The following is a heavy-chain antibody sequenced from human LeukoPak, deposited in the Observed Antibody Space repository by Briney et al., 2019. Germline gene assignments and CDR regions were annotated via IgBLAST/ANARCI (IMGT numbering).Heavy chain of an antibody. CDR3: AKSTSSGWYYFDY. J-gene: IGHJ4*02. CDR2: IWYDGSNK. Sequence: PGRSLRPSCAASGFTFSSYGMHWVRQAPGKGLEWVAVIWYDGSNKYYADSVKGRFTISRDNSKNTLYLQMNSLRAEDTAVYYCAKSTSSGWYYFDYWGQGTLVTVSS. V-gene: IGHV3-33*06. CDR1: GFTFSSYG. D-gene: IGHD6-19*01.